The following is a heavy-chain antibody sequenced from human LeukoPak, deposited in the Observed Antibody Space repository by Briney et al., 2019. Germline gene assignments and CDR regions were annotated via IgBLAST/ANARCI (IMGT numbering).Heavy chain of an antibody. CDR2: ISSNSSTI. CDR3: ARDSMVRGVIPFDY. Sequence: QPGGSLRLSCAASGFTSSSYSMNWVRQAPGKGLEWVSYISSNSSTIYYADSVKGRFTISRDNAKNSLYLQMNSLRAEDTAVYYCARDSMVRGVIPFDYWGQGTLVTVSS. D-gene: IGHD3-10*01. V-gene: IGHV3-48*01. J-gene: IGHJ4*02. CDR1: GFTSSSYS.